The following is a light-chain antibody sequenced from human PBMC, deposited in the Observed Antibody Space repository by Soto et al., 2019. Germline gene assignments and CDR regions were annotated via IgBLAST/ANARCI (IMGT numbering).Light chain of an antibody. CDR3: QQYGSSPRYI. CDR1: QSVSISD. CDR2: GTS. Sequence: ESVLTQSPGTLSLSPGERATLSCRTSQSVSISDLAWYQQRPGQAPRLLIYGTSTRATGIPDRFSGSGSGTDFILTISRPEPGDFAVYYCQQYGSSPRYIFGQGTKLEIK. V-gene: IGKV3-20*01. J-gene: IGKJ2*01.